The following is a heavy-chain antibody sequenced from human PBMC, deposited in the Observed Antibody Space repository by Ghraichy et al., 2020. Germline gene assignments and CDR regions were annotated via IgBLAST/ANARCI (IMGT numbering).Heavy chain of an antibody. CDR3: ATVVQGPEYYYFDY. CDR2: FDPEDGET. Sequence: ASVKVSCKVSGYTLTELSMHWVRQAPGKGLEWMGGFDPEDGETIYAQKFQGRVTMTEDTSTDTAYMELSSLGSEDTAVYYCATVVQGPEYYYFDYWGQGTLVTVSS. D-gene: IGHD3-10*01. J-gene: IGHJ4*02. CDR1: GYTLTELS. V-gene: IGHV1-24*01.